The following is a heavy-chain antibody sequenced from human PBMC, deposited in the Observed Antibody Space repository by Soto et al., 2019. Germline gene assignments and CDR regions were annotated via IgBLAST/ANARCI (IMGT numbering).Heavy chain of an antibody. CDR1: GVSISSGGYY. D-gene: IGHD4-17*01. CDR2: IYYRGST. CDR3: ARVTAYGGNLTFDY. Sequence: SETLSLTCTVSGVSISSGGYYWSWIRQHPGKGLERIGYIYYRGSTYYNPSLKSRVIISVYTSKNQFSLKLSSLTAADTAVYYCARVTAYGGNLTFDYWGQGTLVTVSS. J-gene: IGHJ4*02. V-gene: IGHV4-31*03.